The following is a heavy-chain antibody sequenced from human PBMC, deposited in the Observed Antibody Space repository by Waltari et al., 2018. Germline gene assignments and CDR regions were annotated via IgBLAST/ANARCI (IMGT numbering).Heavy chain of an antibody. V-gene: IGHV1-2*02. CDR3: ARGGDTEYYDFWSGYFDYFDY. Sequence: QVQLVQSGAEVKKPGSSVKVSCKASGGTFSSYAISWVRQAPGQGLEWMGWINPNSGGTNYAQKFQGRVTMTRDTSISTAYMELSRLRSDDTAVYYCARGGDTEYYDFWSGYFDYFDYWGQGTLVTVSS. CDR2: INPNSGGT. CDR1: GGTFSSYA. J-gene: IGHJ4*02. D-gene: IGHD3-3*01.